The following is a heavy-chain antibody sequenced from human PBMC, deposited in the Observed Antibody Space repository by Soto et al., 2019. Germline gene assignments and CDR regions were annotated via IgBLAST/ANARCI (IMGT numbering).Heavy chain of an antibody. CDR1: GYTLTELS. Sequence: ASVKVSCKVSGYTLTELSMHWVRQAPGKGLEWMGGFDPEDGETIYAQKFQGRVTMTEDTSTDTAYMELSSLRSEDTAVYYCATLPKYCSGGSCYSSPNWFDPWGQETLVTVSS. CDR2: FDPEDGET. J-gene: IGHJ5*02. V-gene: IGHV1-24*01. CDR3: ATLPKYCSGGSCYSSPNWFDP. D-gene: IGHD2-15*01.